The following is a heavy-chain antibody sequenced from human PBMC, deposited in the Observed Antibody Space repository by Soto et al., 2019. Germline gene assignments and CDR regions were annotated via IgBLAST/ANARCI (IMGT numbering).Heavy chain of an antibody. V-gene: IGHV1-18*01. Sequence: EASVKVSCKASGYTFTSYGINWVRQAPGQGLEWMGWISAQNGNTNYAQKFQGRVTMTTDTSTSTAYMELRSLRADDTAMYYCVRERLRADSGTSLSYWGQGTLVTVSS. CDR2: ISAQNGNT. J-gene: IGHJ4*02. CDR1: GYTFTSYG. CDR3: VRERLRADSGTSLSY. D-gene: IGHD1-1*01.